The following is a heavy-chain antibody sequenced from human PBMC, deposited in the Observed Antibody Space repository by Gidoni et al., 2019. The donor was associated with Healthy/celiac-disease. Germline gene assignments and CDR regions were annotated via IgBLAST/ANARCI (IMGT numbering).Heavy chain of an antibody. CDR3: AKLVATMRGHDAFDI. Sequence: EVQLLESGGGLVQPGGSLRLSCAASGFTFSSYAMSWVGQAPGTGLWWVSAISGSGGSTYYADSVKGRFTISRDNSKNTLYLQMNSLRAEDTAVYYCAKLVATMRGHDAFDIWGQGTMVTVSS. J-gene: IGHJ3*02. V-gene: IGHV3-23*01. D-gene: IGHD5-12*01. CDR2: ISGSGGST. CDR1: GFTFSSYA.